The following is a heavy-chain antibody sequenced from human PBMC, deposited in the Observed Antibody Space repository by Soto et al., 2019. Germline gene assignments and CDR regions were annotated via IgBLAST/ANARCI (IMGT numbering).Heavy chain of an antibody. Sequence: GGSLRLSCAASGVTFSSYAMHWVRQAPGKGLEYVSTISSNGGSTYYANSVKGRFTISRDNSKNTLYLQMGRLRVEDMAVYYCARGGGYFDLWGRGTLVTVS. CDR1: GVTFSSYA. V-gene: IGHV3-64*01. CDR3: ARGGGYFDL. D-gene: IGHD2-15*01. CDR2: ISSNGGST. J-gene: IGHJ2*01.